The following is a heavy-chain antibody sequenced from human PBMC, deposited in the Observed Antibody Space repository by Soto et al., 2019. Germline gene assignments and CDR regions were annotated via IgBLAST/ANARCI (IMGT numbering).Heavy chain of an antibody. V-gene: IGHV4-59*01. CDR2: IYYSGST. J-gene: IGHJ4*02. Sequence: QVQLQESGPGLVKPSETLSLTCTVSGGSISSYYWSWIRQPPVKGLEWIGYIYYSGSTNYNPSLKSRVTISVDTSKNQFSLKLSSVTAADTAMYYCARDSGYQDYWGQGTLVTVSS. D-gene: IGHD5-12*01. CDR1: GGSISSYY. CDR3: ARDSGYQDY.